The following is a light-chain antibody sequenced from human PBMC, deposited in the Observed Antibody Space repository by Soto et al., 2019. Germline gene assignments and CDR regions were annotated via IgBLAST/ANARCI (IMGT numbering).Light chain of an antibody. CDR1: QGISSY. J-gene: IGKJ1*01. V-gene: IGKV1-8*01. CDR3: QQYYSYPLT. Sequence: AIRMTQSPSSFSASTGDRVTITCRASQGISSYLAWYQQKPGKAPKLLIYAASTLQSGVPSRFSGSGSGTDFTLTISCLQSEDFATYYCQQYYSYPLTFGQGIKVDI. CDR2: AAS.